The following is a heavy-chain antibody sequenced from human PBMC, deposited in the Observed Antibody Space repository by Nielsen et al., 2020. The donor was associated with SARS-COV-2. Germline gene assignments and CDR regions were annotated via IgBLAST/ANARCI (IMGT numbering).Heavy chain of an antibody. J-gene: IGHJ3*01. CDR1: GFTFDDYS. Sequence: GGSLRLSCAASGFTFDDYSMHWVRQAPGKGLEWVSGISWNSGTMGYADSVKGRFTISRDNAKNSMSLQMNSLRVEDTAVYYCARDWSRAFDVWGQGTMVTVSS. CDR3: ARDWSRAFDV. V-gene: IGHV3-9*01. CDR2: ISWNSGTM.